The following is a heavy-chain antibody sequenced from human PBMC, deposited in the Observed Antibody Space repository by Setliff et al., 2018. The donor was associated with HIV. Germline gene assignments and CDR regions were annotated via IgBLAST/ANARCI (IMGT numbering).Heavy chain of an antibody. D-gene: IGHD6-6*01. CDR3: ARHPRGAAARLNWFDP. J-gene: IGHJ5*02. CDR2: IFYGGNT. CDR1: GGSISNYY. V-gene: IGHV4-39*01. Sequence: LSLTCTVSGGSISNYYWGWIRQSPGKGLMWIGSIFYGGNTYYNPSLKSRATISVDMSKSQFSLKLNSVVAADTAVYYCARHPRGAAARLNWFDPWGQGTQVTVS.